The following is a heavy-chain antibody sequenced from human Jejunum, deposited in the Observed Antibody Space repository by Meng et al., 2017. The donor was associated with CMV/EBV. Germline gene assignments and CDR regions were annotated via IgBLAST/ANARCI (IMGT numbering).Heavy chain of an antibody. Sequence: GISWVRQAPGQGLEWVGWISAFNGNPTYAEKFQGRVTVTIDKSTITADMELRSLRSDDTAVYYCARGQATYYSNSAGRKYYYGMDVWGQGTTVTVSS. CDR1: G. V-gene: IGHV1-18*01. CDR2: ISAFNGNP. J-gene: IGHJ6*02. D-gene: IGHD3-10*01. CDR3: ARGQATYYSNSAGRKYYYGMDV.